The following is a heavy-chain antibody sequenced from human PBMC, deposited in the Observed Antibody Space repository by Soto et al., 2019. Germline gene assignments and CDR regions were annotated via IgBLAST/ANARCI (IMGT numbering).Heavy chain of an antibody. CDR2: INPNGGST. Sequence: QVQLVQSGAEVKKPGASVKVSCKASGYTFIHYYIHWVRQAPGQGLEWMAIINPNGGSTNYAQKFRGRVPVPSDTSTTTVSMELNSLGSDDTAVYFCARSLLQGDFWGQGTLVTVSS. J-gene: IGHJ4*02. V-gene: IGHV1-46*01. CDR3: ARSLLQGDF. D-gene: IGHD2-21*01. CDR1: GYTFIHYY.